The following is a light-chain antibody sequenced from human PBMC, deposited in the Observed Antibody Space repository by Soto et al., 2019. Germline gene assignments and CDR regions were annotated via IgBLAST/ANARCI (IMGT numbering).Light chain of an antibody. J-gene: IGLJ2*01. CDR1: SGHSNYA. V-gene: IGLV4-69*01. CDR3: QTWDTGIQI. Sequence: QSVLTQSPSASASVGASVKLTCTLSSGHSNYAIAWHQQQPEKGPRYLMKLNSDGSHNKGDGIPDRFSGSSSGPERYLTISSLQSEDEADYYCQTWDTGIQIFGGGTKLTVL. CDR2: LNSDGSH.